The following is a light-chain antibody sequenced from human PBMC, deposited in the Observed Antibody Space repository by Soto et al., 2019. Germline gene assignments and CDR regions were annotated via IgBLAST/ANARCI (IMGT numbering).Light chain of an antibody. J-gene: IGKJ4*01. V-gene: IGKV4-1*01. CDR2: WAS. CDR1: QSVLYSSNNKNY. Sequence: DIVMTQSPDSLAVSLGEXATINCKSSQSVLYSSNNKNYLAWYQQKPGQPPKLLIYWASTRESGVPDRFSGSGSGTDFTLTISSLQAEDVAVYYCQQYYSTPLTFGGGTKVDNK. CDR3: QQYYSTPLT.